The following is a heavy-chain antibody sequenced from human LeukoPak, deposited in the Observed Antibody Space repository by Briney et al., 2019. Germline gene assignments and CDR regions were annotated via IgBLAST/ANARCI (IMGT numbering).Heavy chain of an antibody. CDR1: DFNFITYA. D-gene: IGHD3-10*01. CDR2: ISGGGDVT. J-gene: IGHJ4*02. V-gene: IGHV3-23*01. Sequence: GGSLRLSCAASDFNFITYAMSWVRQAPGKGLEWVSTISGGGDVTYYADSVKGLFTISRDNSKNTLYLQMNSLRVEDTAVYYCARVSSMLRGPLVIYYFDFWGQGTLVTVSS. CDR3: ARVSSMLRGPLVIYYFDF.